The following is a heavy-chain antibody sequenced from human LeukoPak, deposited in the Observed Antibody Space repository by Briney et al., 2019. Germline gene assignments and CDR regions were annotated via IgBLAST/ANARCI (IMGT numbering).Heavy chain of an antibody. D-gene: IGHD2-15*01. CDR2: INPRGST. Sequence: PSETLSLTCGVSGGSFSSHYWTWIRQPPGKGLEWIGEINPRGSTYYNPSLKSRVTISVDRSKNQFSLKLSSVTAADTAVYYCARVVIGYCSGGSCNNWFDPWGQGTLVTVSS. CDR3: ARVVIGYCSGGSCNNWFDP. CDR1: GGSFSSHY. V-gene: IGHV4-34*01. J-gene: IGHJ5*02.